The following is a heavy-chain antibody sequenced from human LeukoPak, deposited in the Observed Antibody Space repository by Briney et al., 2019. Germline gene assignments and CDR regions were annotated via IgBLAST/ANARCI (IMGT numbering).Heavy chain of an antibody. D-gene: IGHD3-10*01. V-gene: IGHV3-15*01. J-gene: IGHJ4*02. CDR3: TTLWRDY. CDR1: GFTFSNAW. Sequence: MAGGSISLSCAASGFTFSNAWMSGVRQAPRKGLEWVGRIKSKTDGGTTDYAAPVKGRFTISRDDSKNTLYLQMNSLKTEDTAVYYCTTLWRDYWGQGTLVTVSS. CDR2: IKSKTDGGTT.